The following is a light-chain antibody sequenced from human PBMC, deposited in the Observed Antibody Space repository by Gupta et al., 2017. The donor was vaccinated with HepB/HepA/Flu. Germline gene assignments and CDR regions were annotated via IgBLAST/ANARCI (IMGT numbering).Light chain of an antibody. CDR1: NIGSKS. Sequence: SYVLTQPLSRSVASGTTAPLTCGGNNIGSKSGRWYQQKPGQAPVRVVYDDSDRPPGIPDRFSGSNSGNTATLTISRVEAGDEADYYCQVWDSNTDHVVFGGGTKLTVL. J-gene: IGLJ3*02. CDR2: DDS. V-gene: IGLV3-21*03. CDR3: QVWDSNTDHVV.